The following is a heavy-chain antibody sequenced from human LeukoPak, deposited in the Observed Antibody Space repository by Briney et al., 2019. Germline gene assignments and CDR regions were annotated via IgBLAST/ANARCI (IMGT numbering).Heavy chain of an antibody. Sequence: GGSLRLSCAASGFTFSDYYMSWIRQAPGKGLEWVSYISSTTNGISYADSVKGRFTISRDNAKESLFLQMNSLRDEDTAVYYCARRVVGAKAFDYWGQGALVTVSS. V-gene: IGHV3-11*01. J-gene: IGHJ4*02. CDR2: ISSTTNGI. D-gene: IGHD1-26*01. CDR1: GFTFSDYY. CDR3: ARRVVGAKAFDY.